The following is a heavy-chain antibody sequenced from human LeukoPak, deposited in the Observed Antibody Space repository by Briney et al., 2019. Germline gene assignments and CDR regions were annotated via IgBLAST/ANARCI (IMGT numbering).Heavy chain of an antibody. CDR3: ARRGNWNSADWFDP. V-gene: IGHV1-69*05. J-gene: IGHJ5*02. CDR2: IIPIFGTA. CDR1: GGTFSSYA. D-gene: IGHD1-7*01. Sequence: SVKVSCKASGGTFSSYAISWVRQAPGQGLEWMGGIIPIFGTANYAQKFQGRVTITTDESTSTAYMELSSLGSEDTAVYYCARRGNWNSADWFDPWGQGTLVTVSS.